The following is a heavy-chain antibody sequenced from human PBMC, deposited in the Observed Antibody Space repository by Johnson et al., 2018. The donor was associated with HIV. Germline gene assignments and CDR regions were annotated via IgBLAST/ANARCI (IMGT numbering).Heavy chain of an antibody. J-gene: IGHJ3*02. D-gene: IGHD3-22*01. CDR3: ARAVGSGYFWVLSEQPDAFDI. CDR2: ISHDGSKK. Sequence: QVQLVESGGGVVQPGRSMRLSCAASGFSFSPYALHWVRQTPGKGLEWMAVISHDGSKKYYADSVKGRFTVSRDNAKNSLYLQMNSLRAEDTAVYYCARAVGSGYFWVLSEQPDAFDIWGQGTMVTVSS. V-gene: IGHV3-30*04. CDR1: GFSFSPYA.